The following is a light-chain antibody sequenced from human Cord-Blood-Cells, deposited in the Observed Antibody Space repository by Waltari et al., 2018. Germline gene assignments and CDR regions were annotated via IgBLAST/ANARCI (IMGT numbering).Light chain of an antibody. CDR3: QQYNNWPIT. CDR1: QSVSSN. J-gene: IGKJ5*01. Sequence: EIVMTQSPATLSVSPGGRAPLSCRASQSVSSNLAWYQQKPGQAPRLLIYGASTRATGIPARFSGSGSGTEFTLTISSLQSEDFAVYYCQQYNNWPITFGQGTRLEIK. CDR2: GAS. V-gene: IGKV3-15*01.